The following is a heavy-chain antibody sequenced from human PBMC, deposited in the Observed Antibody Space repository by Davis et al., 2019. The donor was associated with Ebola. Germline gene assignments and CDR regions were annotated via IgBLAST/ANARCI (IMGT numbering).Heavy chain of an antibody. V-gene: IGHV3-21*01. CDR2: ISSSSSFI. J-gene: IGHJ6*02. D-gene: IGHD1-14*01. CDR1: GFTFKPFS. Sequence: GASLNFSCVSSGFTFKPFSMNWVRQAPGKGLEWVSYISSSSSFIFYADSVKGRFTISRDNAKRSLYMQMNSLRAEDTAVYYCSGWHRAYYYGMDVWGQGTTVTVSS. CDR3: SGWHRAYYYGMDV.